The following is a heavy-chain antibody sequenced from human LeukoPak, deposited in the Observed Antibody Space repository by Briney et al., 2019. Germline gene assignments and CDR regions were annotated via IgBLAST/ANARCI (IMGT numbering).Heavy chain of an antibody. CDR2: ISAYNGNT. Sequence: ASVKVSCKASGYTFTSYGISWVRQAPGQGLEWMGWISAYNGNTKYAQTVQGRVTMTKDTPTGTVYMELRSLRFDDTAVYYCARDAAAADFDLWGQGTLLTVSA. CDR3: ARDAAAADFDL. V-gene: IGHV1-18*01. J-gene: IGHJ4*02. CDR1: GYTFTSYG. D-gene: IGHD6-13*01.